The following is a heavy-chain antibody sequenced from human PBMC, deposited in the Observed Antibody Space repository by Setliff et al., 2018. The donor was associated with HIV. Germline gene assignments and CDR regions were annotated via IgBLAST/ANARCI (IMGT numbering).Heavy chain of an antibody. V-gene: IGHV3-23*01. D-gene: IGHD3-22*01. Sequence: PGGSLRLSCKATGFSFSLYAMSWVRQAPGKGLEWVSSISGSGRKTYYGDSVEGRFTISRDNSWDTVDLQMNTLRAEDTAVYYCAKGSGFYDYWGQGTLVTVSS. CDR1: GFSFSLYA. CDR2: ISGSGRKT. J-gene: IGHJ4*02. CDR3: AKGSGFYDY.